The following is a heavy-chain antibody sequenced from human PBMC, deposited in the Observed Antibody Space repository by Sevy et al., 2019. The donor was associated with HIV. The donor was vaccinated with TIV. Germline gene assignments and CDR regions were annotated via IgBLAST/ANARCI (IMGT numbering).Heavy chain of an antibody. Sequence: SETLSLTCAVSGGSISSGGYSWSWIRQPPGKGLEWIGYIYHSGSTYYNPSLKSRVTISVDRSKNQFYLKLSSVTAADTAVYYCARDKGDFGYFDYWGQGTLVTVSS. J-gene: IGHJ4*02. V-gene: IGHV4-30-2*01. CDR3: ARDKGDFGYFDY. CDR1: GGSISSGGYS. CDR2: IYHSGST. D-gene: IGHD2-21*01.